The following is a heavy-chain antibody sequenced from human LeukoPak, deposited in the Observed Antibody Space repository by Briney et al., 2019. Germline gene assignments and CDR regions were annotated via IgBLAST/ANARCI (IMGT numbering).Heavy chain of an antibody. CDR2: IIPIFGTA. J-gene: IGHJ4*02. CDR3: ARGGWFGELLHYDY. D-gene: IGHD3-10*01. Sequence: ASVKSSCNASEGTFSSYANRWVRQAPGQELQWWTGIIPIFGTANYDQKFQGRVTITVDVSTSTAYLELSRLRSEDTAVYDCARGGWFGELLHYDYWGQGTLVTVSS. CDR1: EGTFSSYA. V-gene: IGHV1-69*01.